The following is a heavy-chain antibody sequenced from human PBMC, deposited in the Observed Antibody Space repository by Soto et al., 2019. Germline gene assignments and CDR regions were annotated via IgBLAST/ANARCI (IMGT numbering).Heavy chain of an antibody. J-gene: IGHJ4*02. V-gene: IGHV3-21*01. CDR3: AREDSSGWYLFDY. CDR1: GFTFSSYS. CDR2: ISSSSSYI. Sequence: GGSLRLSCAASGFTFSSYSMNWVRQAPGKGLEWVSSISSSSSYIYYADSVKGRFTISRDNAKNSLYLQMNSLRAEDTAVYYCAREDSSGWYLFDYWGQGTLVTVSS. D-gene: IGHD6-19*01.